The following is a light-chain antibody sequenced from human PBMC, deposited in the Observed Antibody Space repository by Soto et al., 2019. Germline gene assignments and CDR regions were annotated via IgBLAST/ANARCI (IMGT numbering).Light chain of an antibody. CDR3: QQRSNWPPLT. CDR2: DAS. V-gene: IGKV3-11*01. CDR1: ESVSRN. Sequence: EVVMTQSPATLSVSPGERATLSCRASESVSRNLAWYQQKPGQAPRLLIYDASNRATGIPARFSGSGSGTDFTLTISSLEPEDFAVYYCQQRSNWPPLTFGGGTKVDIK. J-gene: IGKJ4*01.